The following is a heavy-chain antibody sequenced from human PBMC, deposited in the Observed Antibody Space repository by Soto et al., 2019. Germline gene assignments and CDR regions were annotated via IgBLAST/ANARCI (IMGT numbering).Heavy chain of an antibody. J-gene: IGHJ5*02. CDR3: AREGVYGDANWFDP. CDR1: GGSISSGGYY. Sequence: QVQLQESGPGLVKPSQTLSLTCTVSGGSISSGGYYWSWIRQHPGKGLEGIGYIYYSGSTYYNPSLKSRVTISVDTSKNQFSLKLSSVTAADTAVYYCAREGVYGDANWFDPWGQGTLVTVSP. CDR2: IYYSGST. D-gene: IGHD4-17*01. V-gene: IGHV4-31*03.